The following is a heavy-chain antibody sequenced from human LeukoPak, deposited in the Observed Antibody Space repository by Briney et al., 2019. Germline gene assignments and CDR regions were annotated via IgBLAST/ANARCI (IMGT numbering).Heavy chain of an antibody. CDR3: ARDIGDIVVVPPALGMGV. CDR1: GFTXDDYA. J-gene: IGHJ6*02. CDR2: ISGDGGNX. Sequence: PGGSLRLSCAAXGFTXDDYAMHWVXQAPGXXLXWVXLISGDGGNXYYTDSVKGRFTISRDNSKNSLYLQMNSLRNEDTAFYYCARDIGDIVVVPPALGMGVWGQGTTVTVSS. V-gene: IGHV3-43*02. D-gene: IGHD2-2*01.